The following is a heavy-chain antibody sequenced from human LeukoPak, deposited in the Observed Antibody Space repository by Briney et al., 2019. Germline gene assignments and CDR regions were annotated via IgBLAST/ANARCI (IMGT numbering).Heavy chain of an antibody. CDR2: IKQDGSEK. Sequence: GGSLRLSCAASGFTFSSYWMSWVRQAPGRGLEWVSNIKQDGSEKYYVDSVKGRFTISRDNSKNSLYLQMNSLRAEDTAVYYCARDRGLRYFDWLSLFDYWGQGTLVTVSS. CDR1: GFTFSSYW. CDR3: ARDRGLRYFDWLSLFDY. D-gene: IGHD3-9*01. V-gene: IGHV3-7*01. J-gene: IGHJ4*02.